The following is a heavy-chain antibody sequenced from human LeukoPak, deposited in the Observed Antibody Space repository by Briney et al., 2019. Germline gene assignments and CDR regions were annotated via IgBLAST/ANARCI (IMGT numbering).Heavy chain of an antibody. V-gene: IGHV4-59*12. CDR3: ARTPDNHYYYMDV. J-gene: IGHJ6*03. CDR1: GGSISSYY. CDR2: IYYSGST. D-gene: IGHD3-22*01. Sequence: SETLSLTCTVSGGSISSYYWSWIRQPPGKGLEWIGYIYYSGSTNYNPSLKSRVTISVDTSKNQFSLKLNSVTAADTAVYYCARTPDNHYYYMDVWGKGTTVTVSS.